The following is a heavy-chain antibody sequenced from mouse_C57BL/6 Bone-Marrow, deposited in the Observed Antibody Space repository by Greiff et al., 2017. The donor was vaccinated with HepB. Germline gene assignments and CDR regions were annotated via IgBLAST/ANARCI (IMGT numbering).Heavy chain of an antibody. CDR2: IGPGSGST. CDR3: AREILITTAGGYDAMDY. Sequence: QVQLQQSGAELVKPGASVKLSCKASGYTFTDYYINWVKQRPGQGLEWIGKIGPGSGSTYYNEKFKGKATLTADNSSSTAYMQLSSLTSEYSAVYFCAREILITTAGGYDAMDYWGQGTSVTVTA. D-gene: IGHD1-1*01. J-gene: IGHJ4*01. V-gene: IGHV1-77*01. CDR1: GYTFTDYY.